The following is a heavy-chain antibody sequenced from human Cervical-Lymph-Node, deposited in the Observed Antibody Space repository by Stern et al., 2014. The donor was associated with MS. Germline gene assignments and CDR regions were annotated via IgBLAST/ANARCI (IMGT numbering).Heavy chain of an antibody. CDR3: AKDRDFWSGYPNYFDY. D-gene: IGHD3-3*01. CDR2: ISGSGGST. J-gene: IGHJ4*02. V-gene: IGHV3-23*04. CDR1: GFTFSSYA. Sequence: EVQLVQSGGGLVQPGGSLRLSCAASGFTFSSYAMSWVRQAPGQGLEWASGISGSGGSTYYADSVKGRFTISRDNSKNTLYLQMNSLRAEDTAVYYCAKDRDFWSGYPNYFDYWGQGTLVTVSS.